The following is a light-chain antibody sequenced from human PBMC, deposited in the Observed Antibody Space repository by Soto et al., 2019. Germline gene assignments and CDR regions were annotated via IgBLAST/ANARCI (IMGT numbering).Light chain of an antibody. V-gene: IGKV1-12*01. CDR2: AAS. J-gene: IGKJ4*01. CDR3: QQYYSYPT. Sequence: DIQMTQSPSSVSASVGDRVTITCRASQSISSWLAWYQQRPGKAPKLLIYAASTLQSGVPSRFSGSGSGTDFTLTISCLQSEDFATYYCQQYYSYPTFGGGTKVDI. CDR1: QSISSW.